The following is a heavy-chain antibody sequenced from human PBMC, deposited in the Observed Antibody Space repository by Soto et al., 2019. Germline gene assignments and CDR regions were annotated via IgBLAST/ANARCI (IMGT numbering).Heavy chain of an antibody. CDR2: ISRSSNVI. D-gene: IGHD4-17*01. Sequence: EVQLLESGGDLVQPGGSLRLSCAASGFAFSNYAVTWVRQAQGKGLEWVSSISRSSNVIYYADSVKVRFIISRDNSKNTLYLQMNSLRAEDTARSYCAKAPNRDYIGAFDDWGQGTLVTVSS. CDR1: GFAFSNYA. J-gene: IGHJ4*02. CDR3: AKAPNRDYIGAFDD. V-gene: IGHV3-23*01.